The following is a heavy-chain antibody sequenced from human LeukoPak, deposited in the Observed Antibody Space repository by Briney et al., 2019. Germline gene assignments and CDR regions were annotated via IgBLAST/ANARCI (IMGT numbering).Heavy chain of an antibody. Sequence: ASVKVSCKASGYTFTSYDINWVRQATGQGLEWMGWMNPNSGNTGYAQKFQGRVTMTRNTSISTAYMELSSLRSEDTAVYYCERAIVVVPAAGGFDPWGQGTLVTVSS. CDR3: ERAIVVVPAAGGFDP. CDR2: MNPNSGNT. V-gene: IGHV1-8*01. CDR1: GYTFTSYD. J-gene: IGHJ5*02. D-gene: IGHD2-2*01.